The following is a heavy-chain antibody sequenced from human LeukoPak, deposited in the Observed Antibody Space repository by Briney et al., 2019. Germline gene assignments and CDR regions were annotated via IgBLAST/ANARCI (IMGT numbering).Heavy chain of an antibody. CDR2: INPSGGST. D-gene: IGHD3-22*01. V-gene: IGHV1-46*01. CDR1: GYTFTSYY. J-gene: IGHJ3*02. CDR3: AREKGDSSGYYGFDAFDI. Sequence: ASVKVSCKASGYTFTSYYMHWVRQAPGQGLEWMGIINPSGGSTSYAQKFQGRVTMTRDMSTSTVYMELSSLRSEDTAVYYCAREKGDSSGYYGFDAFDIWGQGTMVTVSS.